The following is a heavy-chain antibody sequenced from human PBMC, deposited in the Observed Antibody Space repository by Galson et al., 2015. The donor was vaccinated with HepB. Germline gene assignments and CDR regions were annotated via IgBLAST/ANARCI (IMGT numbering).Heavy chain of an antibody. CDR3: TTNNAFDI. J-gene: IGHJ3*02. V-gene: IGHV3-15*01. CDR1: GLTFSNNW. CDR2: IKNKIDDWAT. Sequence: SLRLSCAASGLTFSNNWMNWVRQAPGKGLEWVGRIKNKIDDWATDYAAPVKGRFTISRDDSKKTVYLQMNSLKTEDTAVYYCTTNNAFDIWGQGTMVTVSS.